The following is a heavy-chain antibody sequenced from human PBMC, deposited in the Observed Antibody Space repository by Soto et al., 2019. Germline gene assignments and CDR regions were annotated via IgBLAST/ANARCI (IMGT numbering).Heavy chain of an antibody. CDR1: GGSFSGYY. V-gene: IGHV4-34*01. CDR2: INHSGST. D-gene: IGHD4-17*01. CDR3: ARSQTTVTSYDY. Sequence: SEILSLTCAVYGGSFSGYYWTWIRQPPGTGLEWIGEINHSGSTNYNPSLKSRVTISVDTSKNQFSLKLTSVTAADTAVYYCARSQTTVTSYDYWGQGTLVTVSS. J-gene: IGHJ4*02.